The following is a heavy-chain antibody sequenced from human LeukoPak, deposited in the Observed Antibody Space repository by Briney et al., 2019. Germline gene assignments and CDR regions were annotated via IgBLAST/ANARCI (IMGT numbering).Heavy chain of an antibody. V-gene: IGHV1-2*02. Sequence: ASVKVSCKASGYTFTGYYMHWVRQAPGQGLEWMGWINPNSGSTNYAQKFQGRVTMTTDTSISTAYMDLSRLRSDDTAVHYCARLGTKGSFQHWGQGNLVTVSS. CDR1: GYTFTGYY. J-gene: IGHJ1*01. CDR3: ARLGTKGSFQH. CDR2: INPNSGST.